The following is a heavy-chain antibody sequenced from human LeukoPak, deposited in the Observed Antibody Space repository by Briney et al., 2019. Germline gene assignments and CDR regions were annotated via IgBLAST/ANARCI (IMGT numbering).Heavy chain of an antibody. D-gene: IGHD3-10*01. CDR2: ISAYNGNT. V-gene: IGHV1-18*01. CDR1: VYTFITYG. CDR3: ALAIYYIPGSYPAFDI. J-gene: IGHJ3*02. Sequence: ASVKVSCKSSVYTFITYGISWVRQAPGQGLEWMGWISAYNGNTNYAQNLQGRVTMTTDTSTSTAYMELRSLRSDDTAVYYCALAIYYIPGSYPAFDIWGQGTMVIVSS.